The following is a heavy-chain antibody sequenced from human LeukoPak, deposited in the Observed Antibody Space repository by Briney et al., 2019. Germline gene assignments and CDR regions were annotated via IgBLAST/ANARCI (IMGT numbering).Heavy chain of an antibody. V-gene: IGHV3-23*01. Sequence: GGSLRLSCAASGFTFSSYAMSWVRQAPGKGLEWVSAISGSGGSTYYTDSVKGRFTISRDNSKNTLYLQMNSLRAEDTAVYYCAKDNRYVVRGVTFDYWGQGTLVTVSS. J-gene: IGHJ4*02. CDR3: AKDNRYVVRGVTFDY. CDR1: GFTFSSYA. D-gene: IGHD3-10*01. CDR2: ISGSGGST.